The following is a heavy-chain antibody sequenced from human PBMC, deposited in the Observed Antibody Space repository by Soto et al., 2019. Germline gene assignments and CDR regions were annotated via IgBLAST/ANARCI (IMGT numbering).Heavy chain of an antibody. D-gene: IGHD2-21*01. CDR2: INAGNGNT. V-gene: IGHV1-3*01. CDR1: GYTFTSYA. J-gene: IGHJ4*02. CDR3: ARGSSDRLWGNY. Sequence: QVQLVQSGAEVKKPGASVKVSCKASGYTFTSYAMHWVRQAPGQRLEWMGWINAGNGNTKYSQKFQGRVTITRDTSASTAYMELSSLRSEDTAVYYCARGSSDRLWGNYWGQGTLVTVSS.